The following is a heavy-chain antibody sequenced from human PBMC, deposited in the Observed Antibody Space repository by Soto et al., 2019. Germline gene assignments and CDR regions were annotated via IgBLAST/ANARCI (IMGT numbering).Heavy chain of an antibody. D-gene: IGHD6-13*01. CDR2: IYPGDSDT. Sequence: EVQLVQSGAEVKKPGESLKISCKGSGYSFTSYWIGWVRQMPGKGLEWMGIIYPGDSDTRYSPSFQGQVTISADKSISTAYLQWSSLKASDTAMYYCARHGEHSSSWWGWFDPWGQGTLVTVSS. CDR1: GYSFTSYW. J-gene: IGHJ5*02. CDR3: ARHGEHSSSWWGWFDP. V-gene: IGHV5-51*01.